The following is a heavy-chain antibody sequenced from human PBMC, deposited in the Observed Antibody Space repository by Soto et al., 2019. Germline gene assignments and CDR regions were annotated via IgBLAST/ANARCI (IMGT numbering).Heavy chain of an antibody. CDR2: ISYDGSNK. D-gene: IGHD3-9*01. J-gene: IGHJ6*02. CDR3: AKVLADQRYFDWLGYYYGMDV. Sequence: GGSLRLSCAASGFTFSSYGMHWVRQAPGKGLEWVAVISYDGSNKYYADSVKGRFTISRDNSKNTLYLQMNSLRAEDTAVYYYAKVLADQRYFDWLGYYYGMDVWGQGTTVTVSS. CDR1: GFTFSSYG. V-gene: IGHV3-30*18.